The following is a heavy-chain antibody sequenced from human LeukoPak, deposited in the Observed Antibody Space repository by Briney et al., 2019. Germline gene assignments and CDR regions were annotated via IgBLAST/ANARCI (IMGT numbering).Heavy chain of an antibody. Sequence: PSETLSLTCTVSGGSISSSSYYWGWIRQPPGKGLEWIGSIYYSGSTYYNPSLKSRVTISVDTSKNQFSLKLSSVTAADTAVYYCARHSYYYDSSGYYSPFDYWGQGTLVTVSS. D-gene: IGHD3-22*01. CDR1: GGSISSSSYY. CDR2: IYYSGST. J-gene: IGHJ4*02. V-gene: IGHV4-39*01. CDR3: ARHSYYYDSSGYYSPFDY.